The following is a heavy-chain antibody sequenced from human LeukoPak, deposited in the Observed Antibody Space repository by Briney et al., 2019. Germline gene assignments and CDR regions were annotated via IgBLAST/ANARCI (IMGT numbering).Heavy chain of an antibody. J-gene: IGHJ4*02. V-gene: IGHV4-34*01. CDR2: INHSGST. CDR3: VRHVRNRHYLSSSWYFGPHDY. D-gene: IGHD6-13*01. Sequence: PSETLSLTCAVSGGSFSGYYCSWIRQPPGKGLEWVGGINHSGSTNYNPSLKSRVTISVDTSKNQFSLKLSSVTAADTAVYYCVRHVRNRHYLSSSWYFGPHDYWGQGTLVTVSS. CDR1: GGSFSGYY.